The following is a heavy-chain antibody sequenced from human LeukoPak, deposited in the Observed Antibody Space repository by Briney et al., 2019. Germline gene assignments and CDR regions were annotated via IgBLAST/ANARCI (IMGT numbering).Heavy chain of an antibody. CDR2: ISYDGSNK. CDR3: ARPLSPSLYYYYGMDV. J-gene: IGHJ6*02. D-gene: IGHD3-16*02. V-gene: IGHV3-30-3*01. CDR1: GFTFSSYA. Sequence: GRSLRLSCAASGFTFSSYAMHWVRQAPGKGLEWVAVISYDGSNKYYADPVKGRFTISRDNSKNTLYLQMNSLRAEDTAVYYCARPLSPSLYYYYGMDVWGQGTTVTVSS.